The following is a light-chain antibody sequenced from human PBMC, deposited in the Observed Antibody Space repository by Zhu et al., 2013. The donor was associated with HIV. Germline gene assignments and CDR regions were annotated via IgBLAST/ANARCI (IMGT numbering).Light chain of an antibody. Sequence: DIVMTQSPDSLAVSLGERATINCKSSQSVLYSSNNKNYLAWYQQKPGQPPKLLIYWASTRESGVPDRFSGSGSGTDFTLTISSLEPEDFAVYFCQQYATSSLTFGGGTKVEI. CDR2: WAS. CDR1: QSVLYSSNNKNY. CDR3: QQYATSSLT. V-gene: IGKV4-1*01. J-gene: IGKJ4*01.